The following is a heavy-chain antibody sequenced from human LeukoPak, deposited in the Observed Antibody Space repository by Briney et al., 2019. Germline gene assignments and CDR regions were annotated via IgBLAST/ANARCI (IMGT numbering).Heavy chain of an antibody. CDR1: GFTFSSYA. CDR3: AKSQGSSGWYNYYYGMDV. D-gene: IGHD6-19*01. J-gene: IGHJ6*02. V-gene: IGHV3-23*01. CDR2: ISGSGGST. Sequence: GGSLRLSCAASGFTFSSYAMSWVRQAPGKGLEWVSAISGSGGSTYYADSVKGRFTISRDNSKNTLYLQMNSLRAGDTAVYYCAKSQGSSGWYNYYYGMDVWGQGTTVTVSS.